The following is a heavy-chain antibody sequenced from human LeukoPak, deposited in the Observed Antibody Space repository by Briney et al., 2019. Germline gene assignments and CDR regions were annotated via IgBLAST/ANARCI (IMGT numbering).Heavy chain of an antibody. CDR3: ARGEIRGPIDY. CDR1: GFTFSSYG. D-gene: IGHD3-16*01. J-gene: IGHJ4*02. Sequence: GRSLRLSCAASGFTFSSYGMHWVRQAPGKGLEWVAVIWYDGSNKYYADSVKGRFTISRDNSKNTLYLQMNSLRAEDTAVYYCARGEIRGPIDYWGQGTLVTVSS. CDR2: IWYDGSNK. V-gene: IGHV3-33*08.